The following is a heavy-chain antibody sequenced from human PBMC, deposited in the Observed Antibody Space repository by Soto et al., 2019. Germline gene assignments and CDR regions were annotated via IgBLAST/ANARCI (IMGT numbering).Heavy chain of an antibody. V-gene: IGHV4-31*03. CDR1: GGSISSGGYY. D-gene: IGHD1-26*01. Sequence: PSETLSLTCTVSGGSISSGGYYWGWIRHHPGKGLEWIGYIFYSGSTFYSPSLKSRVTISVDTARNQFSLNLRSVTAADTAFYYCARGVSAGVDYWGQGTLVTVSS. CDR3: ARGVSAGVDY. J-gene: IGHJ4*02. CDR2: IFYSGST.